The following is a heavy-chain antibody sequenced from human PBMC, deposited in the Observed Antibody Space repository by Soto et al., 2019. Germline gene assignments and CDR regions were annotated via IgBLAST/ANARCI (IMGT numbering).Heavy chain of an antibody. CDR1: NGSISSSGIW. J-gene: IGHJ3*01. CDR3: ARGRAFDV. CDR2: IYYSGST. V-gene: IGHV4-4*02. Sequence: QVQLQASGLELVKPSGTLSLTCAVSNGSISSSGIWWSWVRQPPGKGLEWIGEIYYSGSTSYKESLRSRVTISVDKSKNHFSLKLSSVTAADTAMYYCARGRAFDVWGQGTMVTVSS.